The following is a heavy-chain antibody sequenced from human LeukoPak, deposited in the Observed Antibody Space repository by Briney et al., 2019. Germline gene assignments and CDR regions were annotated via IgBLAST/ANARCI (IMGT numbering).Heavy chain of an antibody. CDR2: ISGSGGST. Sequence: GGSLRLSCAASGFNFSSYAMSWVRQTPGKGLEWVSAISGSGGSTYYADSVKGRFTISRDNSKNTLFLQMNSLRAEDTAPYYCASPVKYYDTWSVYPPFDYWGQGTLVTVSS. CDR1: GFNFSSYA. V-gene: IGHV3-23*01. D-gene: IGHD3-3*01. CDR3: ASPVKYYDTWSVYPPFDY. J-gene: IGHJ4*02.